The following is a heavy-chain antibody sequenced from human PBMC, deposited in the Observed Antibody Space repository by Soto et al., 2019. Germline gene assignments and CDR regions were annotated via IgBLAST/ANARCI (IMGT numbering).Heavy chain of an antibody. J-gene: IGHJ3*02. CDR2: IYYSGST. V-gene: IGHV4-31*03. CDR3: ARARGGGRDAFDI. Sequence: SETLSLTCTVSGGSISIGGYYWSWIRQHPGKGLEWIGYIYYSGSTYYNPSLKSRVTISVDTSKNQFSLKLSSVTAADTAVYYCARARGGGRDAFDIWGQGTMVTVSS. D-gene: IGHD2-15*01. CDR1: GGSISIGGYY.